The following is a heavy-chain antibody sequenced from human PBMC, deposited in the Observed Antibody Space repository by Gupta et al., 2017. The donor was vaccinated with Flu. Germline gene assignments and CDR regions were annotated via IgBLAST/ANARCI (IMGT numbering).Heavy chain of an antibody. D-gene: IGHD5-24*01. CDR3: ARGADGYGNFDC. V-gene: IGHV3-74*01. J-gene: IGHJ4*02. Sequence: RINSDGSTINYADSVKGRFTISRDNAKNTLYLEVNSLRAEDTAVYFCARGADGYGNFDCWGQGTRVTVSS. CDR2: INSDGSTI.